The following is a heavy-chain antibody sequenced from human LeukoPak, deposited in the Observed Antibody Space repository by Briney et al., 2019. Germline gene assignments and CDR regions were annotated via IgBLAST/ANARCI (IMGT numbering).Heavy chain of an antibody. V-gene: IGHV4-59*08. D-gene: IGHD6-13*01. Sequence: SETLSLTCTVSGGSISSYYWSWIRQPPGKGLEWIGYIYYSGSTNYNPSLKSRVPISVDTSKNQFSLKLSSVTAADTAVYYCARHGSTAAAGFDPWGQGTLVTVSS. CDR3: ARHGSTAAAGFDP. CDR2: IYYSGST. J-gene: IGHJ5*02. CDR1: GGSISSYY.